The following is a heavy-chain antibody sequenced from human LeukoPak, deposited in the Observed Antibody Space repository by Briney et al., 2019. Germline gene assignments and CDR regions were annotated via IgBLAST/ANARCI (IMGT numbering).Heavy chain of an antibody. CDR3: ARASARGIAAAGLFDYYYYYYMDV. Sequence: SETLSLTCTVSGGSIASYYWSWIRQFPGKGLEWIGYISYRGSTSYNPSLNSRVTISVDTSKNQFSLKLSSVTAADTAVYYCARASARGIAAAGLFDYYYYYYMDVWGKGTTVTVSS. D-gene: IGHD6-13*01. CDR1: GGSIASYY. J-gene: IGHJ6*03. CDR2: ISYRGST. V-gene: IGHV4-59*12.